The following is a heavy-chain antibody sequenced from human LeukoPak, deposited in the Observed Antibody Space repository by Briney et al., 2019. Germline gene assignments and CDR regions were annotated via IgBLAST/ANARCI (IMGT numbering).Heavy chain of an antibody. CDR2: ISPYTGKT. J-gene: IGHJ4*02. V-gene: IGHV1-18*01. CDR1: GDMFDNCG. D-gene: IGHD1-7*01. Sequence: ASVKVSCKASGDMFDNCGITWGRQAPGQGLEWVGWISPYTGKTDYGQKFQGRVTMTTDTSTSTAYMELTSLRSDDTAVYYCARYEPRITGTTDSWGQGTLVTVSS. CDR3: ARYEPRITGTTDS.